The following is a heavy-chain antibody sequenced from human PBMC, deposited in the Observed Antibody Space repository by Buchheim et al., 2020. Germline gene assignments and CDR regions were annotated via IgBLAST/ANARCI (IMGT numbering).Heavy chain of an antibody. J-gene: IGHJ6*02. CDR3: ARGLGYCSGGSCYTHSYYGMDV. Sequence: QVQLQESGPGLVKPSETLSLTCTVSGGSISSYYWSWIRQPPGKGLEWIGYIYYSGSTIYNPSLKSRVTISVDTSKNQFSLKLSSVTAADAAVYYCARGLGYCSGGSCYTHSYYGMDVWGQGTT. CDR1: GGSISSYY. V-gene: IGHV4-59*01. D-gene: IGHD2-15*01. CDR2: IYYSGST.